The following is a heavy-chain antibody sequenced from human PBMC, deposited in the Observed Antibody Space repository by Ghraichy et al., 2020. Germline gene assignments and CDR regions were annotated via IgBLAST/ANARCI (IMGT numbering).Heavy chain of an antibody. D-gene: IGHD6-19*01. V-gene: IGHV3-30*03. Sequence: GGSLRLSCSASGFSFSSYGMHWVRQAPVKGLEWVAAISKDGSEKFYEDSGKGRFSISRDNSKNTLYLQMNSLRTEDTAVYYCARKLVAGHWYFDLWGRGTLVTVSS. J-gene: IGHJ2*01. CDR3: ARKLVAGHWYFDL. CDR2: ISKDGSEK. CDR1: GFSFSSYG.